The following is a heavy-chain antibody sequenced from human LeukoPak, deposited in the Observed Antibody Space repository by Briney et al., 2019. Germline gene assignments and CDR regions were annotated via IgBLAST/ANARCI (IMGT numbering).Heavy chain of an antibody. CDR1: GFTFSSYT. CDR3: ARGEGYYASGSYYIDY. V-gene: IGHV3-21*01. J-gene: IGHJ4*02. D-gene: IGHD3-10*01. Sequence: GGSLRLSCAASGFTFSSYTMNWVRQAPGKGLEWVSSITTSSTYIYYADSVRGRFTISRDNAKNSLYLRMSSLRVEDTAVYYCARGEGYYASGSYYIDYWGQGTLVTVSS. CDR2: ITTSSTYI.